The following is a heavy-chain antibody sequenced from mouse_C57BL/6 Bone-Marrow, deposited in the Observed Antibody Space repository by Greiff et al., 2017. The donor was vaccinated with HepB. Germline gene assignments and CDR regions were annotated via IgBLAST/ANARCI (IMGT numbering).Heavy chain of an antibody. CDR3: TGRGGAYYFDY. V-gene: IGHV6-3*01. Sequence: EVKLVESGGGLVQPGGSMKLSCVASGFTFSNYWMNWVRQSPEKGLEWVAQIRLKSDNYATHYAESVKGRFTISRDDSKSSVYLQMNNLRAEDTGIYYCTGRGGAYYFDYWGQGTTLTVSS. CDR2: IRLKSDNYAT. CDR1: GFTFSNYW. D-gene: IGHD1-1*02. J-gene: IGHJ2*01.